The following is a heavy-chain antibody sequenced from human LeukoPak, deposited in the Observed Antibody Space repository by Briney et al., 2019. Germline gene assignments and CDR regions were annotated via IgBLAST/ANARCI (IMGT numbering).Heavy chain of an antibody. CDR1: GGSISSYY. CDR2: IYYSGST. CDR3: ARHGSSSNFGYYYGMDV. D-gene: IGHD1-26*01. V-gene: IGHV4-59*08. Sequence: SQTLCLTCAVSGGSISSYYWSWIRQPPGKGLEWSGYIYYSGSTNYNPSLKSRVNISVDTSKDQFSLKLSSVTGADTAVYYCARHGSSSNFGYYYGMDVWGQGTTVTVSS. J-gene: IGHJ6*02.